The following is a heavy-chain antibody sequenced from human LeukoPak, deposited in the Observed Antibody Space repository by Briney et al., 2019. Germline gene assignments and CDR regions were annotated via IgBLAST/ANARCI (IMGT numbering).Heavy chain of an antibody. D-gene: IGHD5-12*01. Sequence: SQTLFLTCTVSGGSISSGDYYWSWIRQPPGKGLEWIGYIYYSGSTYYNPSLKSRVTISVDTSKNQFSLKLSSVTAADTAVYYCARSDIAGYFDFWGQGTLVTVSS. V-gene: IGHV4-30-4*01. CDR1: GGSISSGDYY. CDR2: IYYSGST. J-gene: IGHJ4*02. CDR3: ARSDIAGYFDF.